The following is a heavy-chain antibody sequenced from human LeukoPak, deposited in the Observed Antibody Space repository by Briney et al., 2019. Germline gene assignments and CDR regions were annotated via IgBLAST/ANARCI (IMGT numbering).Heavy chain of an antibody. J-gene: IGHJ4*01. CDR3: AKAYYGSGSDLDY. CDR2: ISYDGSNK. Sequence: GGSLRLSCAASGFTFSSYGMHWVRQAPGKGLEWVAVISYDGSNKYYADSVKGRFTISRDNSKNTLYLQMNSLRAEDTAVYYCAKAYYGSGSDLDYWGQEPWSPSPQ. V-gene: IGHV3-30*18. D-gene: IGHD3-10*01. CDR1: GFTFSSYG.